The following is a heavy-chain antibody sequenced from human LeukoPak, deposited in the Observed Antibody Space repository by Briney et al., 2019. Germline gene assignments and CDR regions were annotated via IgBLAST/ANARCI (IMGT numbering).Heavy chain of an antibody. Sequence: TGGSLRLSCAASGFTFSSYAMSWVRQAPGKGLEWVSAISGSGGSTYYADSVKGRFTISRDNSKNTLYLQMNSLRAEDTAVYYCAKSGSSRYYYYMDVWGKGTTVTVSS. J-gene: IGHJ6*03. CDR3: AKSGSSRYYYYMDV. CDR2: ISGSGGST. V-gene: IGHV3-23*01. D-gene: IGHD6-13*01. CDR1: GFTFSSYA.